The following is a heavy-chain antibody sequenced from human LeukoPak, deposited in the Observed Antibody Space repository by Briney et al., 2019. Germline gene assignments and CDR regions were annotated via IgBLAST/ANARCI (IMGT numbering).Heavy chain of an antibody. Sequence: GGSLRLSCAASGFTFSSYGMHWVRQAPGKGLEWVAVIWYDGSNKYYADSMKGRFTISRDNSKNTLYLQMNSLRAEDTAVYYCAKESLPKTLYSSGWYFDYWGQGTLVTVSS. V-gene: IGHV3-33*06. CDR3: AKESLPKTLYSSGWYFDY. J-gene: IGHJ4*02. CDR1: GFTFSSYG. CDR2: IWYDGSNK. D-gene: IGHD6-19*01.